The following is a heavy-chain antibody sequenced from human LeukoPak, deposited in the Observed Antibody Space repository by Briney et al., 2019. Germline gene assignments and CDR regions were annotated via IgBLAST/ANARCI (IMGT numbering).Heavy chain of an antibody. V-gene: IGHV3-7*03. J-gene: IGHJ4*02. CDR2: IKTDGSET. Sequence: GGSLRLSCAASGFNFRDHWMDWVRQAPGKGLEWVGHIKTDGSETYYLDSLRGRFSISRDNTNNALYLQMDSLRVEDTAVYYCVKNNGWFHLAQWGQGTLVTVSS. CDR1: GFNFRDHW. CDR3: VKNNGWFHLAQ. D-gene: IGHD6-19*01.